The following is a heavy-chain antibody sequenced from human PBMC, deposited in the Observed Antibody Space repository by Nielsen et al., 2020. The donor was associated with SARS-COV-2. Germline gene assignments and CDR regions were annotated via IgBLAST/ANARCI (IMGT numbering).Heavy chain of an antibody. Sequence: TLSLTCAISGDSVSSSSAAWNWIRQSPSRGLEWLGRTYYRSKCYNDYALSVKSRITINPDTSKNQFSLHLNSVTPEDTAVYYCARARGAYGDYYYYYYTDVWGKGTTVTVSS. CDR1: GDSVSSSSAA. D-gene: IGHD4-17*01. CDR3: ARARGAYGDYYYYYYTDV. CDR2: TYYRSKCYN. J-gene: IGHJ6*03. V-gene: IGHV6-1*01.